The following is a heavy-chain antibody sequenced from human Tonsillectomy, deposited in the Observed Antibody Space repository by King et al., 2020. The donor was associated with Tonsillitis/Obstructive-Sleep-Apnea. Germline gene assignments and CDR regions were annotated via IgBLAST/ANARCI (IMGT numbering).Heavy chain of an antibody. V-gene: IGHV4-34*01. Sequence: HVQLQQWGAGLLKPSETLSLTCAVYGGSFSGYYWSWIRQPPGKGLEWIGEIKHSGSTNYNPSLKSLVTISVVTSKNHFSLKLSSVTAADTAGYYCASGAITITLVRGLDSEKEYYFDYWGQGTLVTVSS. J-gene: IGHJ4*02. CDR3: ASGAITITLVRGLDSEKEYYFDY. CDR1: GGSFSGYY. CDR2: IKHSGST. D-gene: IGHD3-10*01.